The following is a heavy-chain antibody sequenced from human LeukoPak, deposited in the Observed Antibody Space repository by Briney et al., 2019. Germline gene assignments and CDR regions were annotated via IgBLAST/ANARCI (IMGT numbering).Heavy chain of an antibody. Sequence: GGSLRLSCAASGFTVISNYMSWVRQPPGKGLEWVSVIYSGGNTYYADSVEGRFTISRDNSKNTLYLQMKTLKPEDTAVYYCAKDGGEYYDILTGYYPRLYYMDVWGKGTTVTISS. D-gene: IGHD3-9*01. CDR2: IYSGGNT. J-gene: IGHJ6*03. CDR3: AKDGGEYYDILTGYYPRLYYMDV. V-gene: IGHV3-53*03. CDR1: GFTVISNY.